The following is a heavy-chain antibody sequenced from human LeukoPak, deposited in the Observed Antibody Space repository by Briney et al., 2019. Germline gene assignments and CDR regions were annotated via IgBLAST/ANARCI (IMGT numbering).Heavy chain of an antibody. J-gene: IGHJ3*02. Sequence: ASETLSLTCAVSGYSISSGYYWGWIRPPPGKGLEWIGRIYHSGSTYYNPSLKRRVTISVDTSKNQFSLKLSSVTAADTAVYYCSSVVVVPAALVWDAFDIWGQGTMVTVSS. CDR2: IYHSGST. CDR3: SSVVVVPAALVWDAFDI. D-gene: IGHD2-2*01. V-gene: IGHV4-38-2*01. CDR1: GYSISSGYY.